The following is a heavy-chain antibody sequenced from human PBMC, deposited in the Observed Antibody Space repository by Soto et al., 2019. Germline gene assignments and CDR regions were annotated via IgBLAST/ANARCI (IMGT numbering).Heavy chain of an antibody. Sequence: PTLVNPTQTLTLTCTFSGFSLSTSGVGVGWIRQPPGKALEWLAVIFWDDDQRYSPSLQSRLTITKDTSKNQVVLTMTNMDPVDTATYYCAHRPPSLHPLPFFSWGPGTLVTVSS. CDR2: IFWDDDQ. CDR1: GFSLSTSGVG. J-gene: IGHJ5*02. V-gene: IGHV2-5*02. CDR3: AHRPPSLHPLPFFS. D-gene: IGHD3-3*02.